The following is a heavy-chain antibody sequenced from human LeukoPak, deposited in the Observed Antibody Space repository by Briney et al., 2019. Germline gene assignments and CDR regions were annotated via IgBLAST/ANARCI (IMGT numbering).Heavy chain of an antibody. D-gene: IGHD6-19*01. Sequence: GGSLRLSCAASGFTFSTYWMHWVRQAPGKGLVWVSRIITDGSSTGYADSVKGRFTISRDNAKNTLYLQMNSLRAEDTAVYYCXREDVNIAVAASGPFDIWGQGTMVTVSS. CDR1: GFTFSTYW. CDR2: IITDGSST. J-gene: IGHJ3*02. CDR3: XREDVNIAVAASGPFDI. V-gene: IGHV3-74*01.